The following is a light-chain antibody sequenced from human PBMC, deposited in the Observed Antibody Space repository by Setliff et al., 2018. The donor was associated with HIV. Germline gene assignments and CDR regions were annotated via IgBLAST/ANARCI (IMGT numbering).Light chain of an antibody. CDR1: QSLSTN. J-gene: IGKJ2*01. CDR2: GAS. CDR3: QQYNQWPLHT. Sequence: EIVMTQSPATLSVSPGGRATLSCRASQSLSTNLAWYQHKPGQAPRLLIFGASTRAPNITARFSGAGSGTYFTLTISSLQSEDFAVYFCQQYNQWPLHTFGQGTKVDIK. V-gene: IGKV3-15*01.